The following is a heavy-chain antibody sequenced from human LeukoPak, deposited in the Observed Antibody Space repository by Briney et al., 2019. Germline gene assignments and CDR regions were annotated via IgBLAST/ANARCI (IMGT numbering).Heavy chain of an antibody. CDR2: TSGSGSNT. V-gene: IGHV3-23*01. Sequence: GGSLRLSCAASGFTFSSYAMLWPREARGKALEWVSATSGSGSNTYYADSVKGRFTVSRDNSKNTLYLQTNSQRAEDTAVYYCAAGEWLVQADYWGQGTLVTVSS. D-gene: IGHD6-19*01. J-gene: IGHJ4*02. CDR3: AAGEWLVQADY. CDR1: GFTFSSYA.